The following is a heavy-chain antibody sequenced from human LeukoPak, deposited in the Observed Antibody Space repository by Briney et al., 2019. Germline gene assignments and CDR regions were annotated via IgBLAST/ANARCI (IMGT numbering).Heavy chain of an antibody. CDR1: GFTFDDYA. CDR3: AKDLVPNVDTAMVYGILVY. J-gene: IGHJ4*02. Sequence: GGSLRLSCAASGFTFDDYAMHWVRQAPGKGLEWVSGISGSGGSTYYADSVKGRFTISRDNSKNTLYLQMNSLRAEDTAVYYCAKDLVPNVDTAMVYGILVYWGQGTLVTVSS. V-gene: IGHV3-23*01. D-gene: IGHD5-18*01. CDR2: ISGSGGST.